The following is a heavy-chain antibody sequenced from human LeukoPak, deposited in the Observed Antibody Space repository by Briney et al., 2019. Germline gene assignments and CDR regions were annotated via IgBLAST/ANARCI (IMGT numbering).Heavy chain of an antibody. CDR3: ASLLWFGDSDYYYMDV. CDR2: ISWDGGST. CDR1: GINLADYT. D-gene: IGHD3-10*01. Sequence: GGSLRLSCEASGINLADYTMHWVRQAPGKGLEWVSLISWDGGSTYYADSVKGRFTISRDNSKNSLYLQMNSLRAEDTALYYCASLLWFGDSDYYYMDVWGKGTTVTVSS. J-gene: IGHJ6*03. V-gene: IGHV3-43D*03.